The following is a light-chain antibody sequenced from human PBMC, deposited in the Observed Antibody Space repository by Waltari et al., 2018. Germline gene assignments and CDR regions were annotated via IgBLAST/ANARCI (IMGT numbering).Light chain of an antibody. J-gene: IGKJ3*01. CDR3: QQYNNWPPIFT. V-gene: IGKV3-15*01. CDR2: GAS. CDR1: QSVSSN. Sequence: EIVMTQSPATLSVSPGERATLSCRASQSVSSNLAWYQQKPGQAPMLLIYGASTRATGIPARFSGSGSGTEFTLTISSLQSEDFAVYYCQQYNNWPPIFTFGPGTKVDIK.